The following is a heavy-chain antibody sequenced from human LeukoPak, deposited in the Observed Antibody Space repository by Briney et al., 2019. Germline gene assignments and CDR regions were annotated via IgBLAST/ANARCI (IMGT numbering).Heavy chain of an antibody. Sequence: ASVKVSCKASGYTFTSYGISWVRQAPGQGLEWMGWISGYNGNTNYAQKFQGRVTMTTDTSTNTAYMELRSLRSDDTAVYYCAREGSSSGYFDYWGQGTLVTVSS. CDR1: GYTFTSYG. CDR2: ISGYNGNT. D-gene: IGHD6-6*01. J-gene: IGHJ4*02. V-gene: IGHV1-18*01. CDR3: AREGSSSGYFDY.